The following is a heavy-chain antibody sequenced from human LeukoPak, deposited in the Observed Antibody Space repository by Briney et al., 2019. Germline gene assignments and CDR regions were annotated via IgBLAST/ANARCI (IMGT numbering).Heavy chain of an antibody. CDR1: GGPFSGYY. Sequence: SETLSLTCAVYGGPFSGYYWRWIRQPPGKGLEWIGEINHSGSTNYNPSLKSRVTISVDTSKNQFSLKLSSVTAADTAVYCCARGVGLRSDFDIWGQGTMVTVSS. J-gene: IGHJ3*02. CDR2: INHSGST. D-gene: IGHD3-3*01. CDR3: ARGVGLRSDFDI. V-gene: IGHV4-34*01.